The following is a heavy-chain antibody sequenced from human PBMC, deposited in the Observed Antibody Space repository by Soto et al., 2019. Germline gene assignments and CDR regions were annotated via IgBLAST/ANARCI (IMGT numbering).Heavy chain of an antibody. V-gene: IGHV1-8*01. CDR1: GYTFTSYD. Sequence: GASVKVSCKASGYTFTSYDINWVRQATGQGLEWVGWMNPNSGNTGYAQKFQGRVTMTRNTSISTACMELSSLRSEDTAVYYCARGRLEWLLSGYMDVWGKGTTVTVSS. CDR2: MNPNSGNT. CDR3: ARGRLEWLLSGYMDV. J-gene: IGHJ6*03. D-gene: IGHD3-3*01.